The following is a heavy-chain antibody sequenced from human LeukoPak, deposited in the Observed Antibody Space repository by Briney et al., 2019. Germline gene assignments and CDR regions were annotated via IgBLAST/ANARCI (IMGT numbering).Heavy chain of an antibody. V-gene: IGHV4-38-2*02. D-gene: IGHD3-10*01. J-gene: IGHJ6*03. CDR3: ARTTMVRGTYYMDA. Sequence: LSETLSLTCTVSGYSISSGYYWGWIRQPPGKGLEWIGRIYTSGSTNYNPSLKSRVTISVDTSKNQFSLKLSSVTAADTAVYYCARTTMVRGTYYMDAWGKGTTVTISS. CDR2: IYTSGST. CDR1: GYSISSGYY.